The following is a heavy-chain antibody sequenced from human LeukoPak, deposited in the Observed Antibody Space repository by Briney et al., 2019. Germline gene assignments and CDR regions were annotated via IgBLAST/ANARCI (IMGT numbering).Heavy chain of an antibody. Sequence: ASVKVSCKASGYSFVGYYIHWIRQAPGQGLEWLGWMNPDTGGRKLAQKFQGRVTLTRETSINTAYMELNSLQSDDTAVYFCARDLVEMSTSLSFFDNWGQGSLITVSS. D-gene: IGHD5-24*01. V-gene: IGHV1-2*02. CDR2: MNPDTGGR. CDR1: GYSFVGYY. J-gene: IGHJ4*02. CDR3: ARDLVEMSTSLSFFDN.